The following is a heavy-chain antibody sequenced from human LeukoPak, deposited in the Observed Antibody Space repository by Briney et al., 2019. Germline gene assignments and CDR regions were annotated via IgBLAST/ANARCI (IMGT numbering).Heavy chain of an antibody. V-gene: IGHV1-18*01. CDR1: GYTNPNYG. CDR2: ISIYNGNT. CDR3: ASPAKGAFFYYCMDV. J-gene: IGHJ6*03. D-gene: IGHD3-3*01. Sequence: GVTEEVSCKISGYTNPNYGVTWVREARGQGREWMVCISIYNGNTQYADRFQRRVTLTRDTYTTTVYVDLRSLTSDDTAVYYCASPAKGAFFYYCMDVWGKGTSVIVS.